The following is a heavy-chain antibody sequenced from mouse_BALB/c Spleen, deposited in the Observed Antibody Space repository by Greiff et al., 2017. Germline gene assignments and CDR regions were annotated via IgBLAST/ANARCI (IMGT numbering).Heavy chain of an antibody. V-gene: IGHV3-2*02. CDR3: ARNDYDVGYAMDY. CDR2: ISYSGST. D-gene: IGHD2-4*01. J-gene: IGHJ4*01. CDR1: GYSITSDYA. Sequence: EVKLQESGPGLVKPSQSLSLTCTVTGYSITSDYAWNWIRQFPGNKLEWMGYISYSGSTSYNPSLKSRISITRDTSKNQFFLQLNSVTTEDTATYYCARNDYDVGYAMDYWGQGTSVTVSS.